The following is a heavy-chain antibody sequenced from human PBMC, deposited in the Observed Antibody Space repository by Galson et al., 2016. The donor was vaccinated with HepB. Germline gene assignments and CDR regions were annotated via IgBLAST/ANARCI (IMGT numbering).Heavy chain of an antibody. CDR2: IYYIVST. Sequence: ETLSLTCTVSGGSVSSGSYYWSWIRQPPGKGLEWIGNIYYIVSTNYNPSLKSRVTISVDTSKNQFSLTLSSVTAADTAVYYCARDRRPYYSDSSGYLDYAFHIWGQGTMVTVSS. D-gene: IGHD3-22*01. CDR1: GGSVSSGSYY. V-gene: IGHV4-61*01. CDR3: ARDRRPYYSDSSGYLDYAFHI. J-gene: IGHJ3*02.